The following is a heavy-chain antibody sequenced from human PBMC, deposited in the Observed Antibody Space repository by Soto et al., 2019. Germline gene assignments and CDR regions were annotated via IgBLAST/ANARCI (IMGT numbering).Heavy chain of an antibody. CDR2: IISGGTRV. Sequence: PGGSLDLSWASSGFQFSSDLMNLVRPSPGKGLEWVSRIISGGTRVSYADSVKGRFIITRDNAKNTLYLEMHSLTADDTAVYYCARERTSKGGMDIWGQGPTVNVAS. J-gene: IGHJ6*02. CDR3: ARERTSKGGMDI. V-gene: IGHV3-74*01. CDR1: GFQFSSDL.